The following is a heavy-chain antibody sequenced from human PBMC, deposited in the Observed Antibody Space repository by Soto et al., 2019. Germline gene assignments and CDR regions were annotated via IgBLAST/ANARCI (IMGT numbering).Heavy chain of an antibody. CDR2: ISAYNGNT. D-gene: IGHD4-17*01. CDR1: GYTFTSYG. J-gene: IGHJ6*02. V-gene: IGHV1-18*01. CDR3: ARVAVTKNYYYDGMDV. Sequence: QVQLVQSGAEVKKPGASVKVSCKASGYTFTSYGISWVRQAPGQGLEWMGWISAYNGNTNYAQKLQGRVTMTTDTSTRTAYMELRSLRSDDTAVYYCARVAVTKNYYYDGMDVWGQGTTVTVSS.